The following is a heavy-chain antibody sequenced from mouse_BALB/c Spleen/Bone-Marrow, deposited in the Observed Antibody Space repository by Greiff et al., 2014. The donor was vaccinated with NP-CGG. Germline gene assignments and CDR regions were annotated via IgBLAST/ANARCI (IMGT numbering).Heavy chain of an antibody. D-gene: IGHD1-1*01. CDR1: GFTFTDYY. J-gene: IGHJ1*01. CDR2: IRNKANGYTT. V-gene: IGHV7-3*02. CDR3: ARDRNYGSSWYFDV. Sequence: EVQRVESGGGLVQPGGSLRLSCAPSGFTFTDYYMSWVRQPPGKALEWLGFIRNKANGYTTEYSASVKGRFTISRDNSQSILYLQMNTLRAEDSATYYCARDRNYGSSWYFDVWGAGTTVTVSS.